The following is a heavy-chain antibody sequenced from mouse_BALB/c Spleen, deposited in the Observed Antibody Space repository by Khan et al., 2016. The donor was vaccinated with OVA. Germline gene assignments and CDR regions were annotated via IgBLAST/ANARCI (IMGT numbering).Heavy chain of an antibody. J-gene: IGHJ2*01. CDR1: GYTFTTYW. Sequence: VQLQESGAELAKPGVSVQMSCKASGYTFTTYWMHWVKQRPGQGLEWIGYINPTSGYTDYSENFKDKATLSADKSSSTAYMQLSRLTSEDSAVYYCTRDRIDYWGQGTTLTVSS. CDR3: TRDRIDY. CDR2: INPTSGYT. V-gene: IGHV1-7*01.